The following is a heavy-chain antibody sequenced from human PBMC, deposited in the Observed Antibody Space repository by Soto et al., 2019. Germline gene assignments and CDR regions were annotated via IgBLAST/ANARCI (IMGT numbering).Heavy chain of an antibody. CDR3: ANAPWSAGRFDY. D-gene: IGHD2-15*01. Sequence: GGCLEISSSASGFIFNSYSVSWVRPAPGKGLEWVSSISDSDGTTDYADSVKGRFTISRDNSKNTLYLEMNSLRAEDTAVYSCANAPWSAGRFDYWRQGIPVTVSS. CDR1: GFIFNSYS. CDR2: ISDSDGTT. V-gene: IGHV3-23*01. J-gene: IGHJ4*02.